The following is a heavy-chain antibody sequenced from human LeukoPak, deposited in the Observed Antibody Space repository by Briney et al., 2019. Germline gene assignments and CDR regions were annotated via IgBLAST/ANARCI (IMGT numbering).Heavy chain of an antibody. J-gene: IGHJ3*02. CDR1: GFTFSSYA. CDR3: AKGRSGWSSSPGLYDAFDI. Sequence: GGSLRLSCAASGFTFSSYAMHWVRQAPGKGLEWVAVISYDGSNKYYADSVKGRFTISRDNSKNTLYLQMNSLRAEDTAVYYCAKGRSGWSSSPGLYDAFDIWGQGTMVTVSS. V-gene: IGHV3-30-3*01. D-gene: IGHD6-19*01. CDR2: ISYDGSNK.